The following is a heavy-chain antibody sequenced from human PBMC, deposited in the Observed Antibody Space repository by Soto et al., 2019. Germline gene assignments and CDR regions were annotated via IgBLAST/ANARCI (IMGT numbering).Heavy chain of an antibody. CDR2: IWYDGNNK. D-gene: IGHD6-19*01. Sequence: QVQLVESGGGVVQPGRSLRLSCVVSGFIFSYYGMHWVRQAPGKGLEWVAVIWYDGNNKYYADSVKGRFTISRDNSKNTLYLQMNSLRAEDTAVYYCAITRRPYSSVPFDYWGQGTLDTVSS. J-gene: IGHJ4*02. CDR3: AITRRPYSSVPFDY. V-gene: IGHV3-33*01. CDR1: GFIFSYYG.